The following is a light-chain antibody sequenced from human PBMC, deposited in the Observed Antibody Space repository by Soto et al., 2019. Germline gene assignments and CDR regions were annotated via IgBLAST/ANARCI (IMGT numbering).Light chain of an antibody. J-gene: IGLJ2*01. CDR2: EVS. V-gene: IGLV2-14*01. Sequence: ALTQPASVSGSPGQSITISCTGTSSDVGGYNYVSWYQQHPGKAPKLMIYEVSNRPSGVSNRFSGSKSGNTASLTISGRQAEDEADYYCSSYTSSSTLVVFGGATKLTVL. CDR1: SSDVGGYNY. CDR3: SSYTSSSTLVV.